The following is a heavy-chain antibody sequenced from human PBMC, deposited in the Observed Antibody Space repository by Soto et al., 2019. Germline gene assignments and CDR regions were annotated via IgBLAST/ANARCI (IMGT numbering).Heavy chain of an antibody. CDR3: AKNLWFGELAAGNFDY. D-gene: IGHD3-10*01. CDR1: GFTFSNYA. CDR2: ISGSGGST. Sequence: GGSLRLSCAASGFTFSNYAMSWVRQAPGKGLQWVSAISGSGGSTYYADSVKGRFTISRDNSKNTLYLQMNSLRAEDTAVYYCAKNLWFGELAAGNFDYWGQGTLVTVPQ. V-gene: IGHV3-23*01. J-gene: IGHJ4*02.